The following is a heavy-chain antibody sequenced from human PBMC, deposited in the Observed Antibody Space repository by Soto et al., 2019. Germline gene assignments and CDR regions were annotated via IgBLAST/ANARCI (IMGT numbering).Heavy chain of an antibody. CDR3: ARAPDTPSILGVALPYFFDY. CDR1: GDSMSSSDYY. CDR2: IYYSGST. J-gene: IGHJ4*02. Sequence: SETLSLTCAVSGDSMSSSDYYWGWIRQPPGKGLEWIGSIYYSGSTYYNPSLQSRVTISADTSKNQFSLRLNSVTAADTAVYYCARAPDTPSILGVALPYFFDYWGQGALVTVSS. V-gene: IGHV4-39*01. D-gene: IGHD3-3*01.